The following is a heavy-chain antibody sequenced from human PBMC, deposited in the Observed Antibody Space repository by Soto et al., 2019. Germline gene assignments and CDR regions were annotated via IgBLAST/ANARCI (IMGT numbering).Heavy chain of an antibody. Sequence: QVQLVQSGAEVKKPGASVKVSCKASGYTFTSYGISWVRQAPGQGLEWMGWFSAYNGNTNYAQKLQGRGTMTTDTSTSTAYMELRSLRPDDTAVYYCARDLIVGATPPYYFDYWGQGTLVTVSS. V-gene: IGHV1-18*01. CDR2: FSAYNGNT. J-gene: IGHJ4*02. CDR3: ARDLIVGATPPYYFDY. D-gene: IGHD1-26*01. CDR1: GYTFTSYG.